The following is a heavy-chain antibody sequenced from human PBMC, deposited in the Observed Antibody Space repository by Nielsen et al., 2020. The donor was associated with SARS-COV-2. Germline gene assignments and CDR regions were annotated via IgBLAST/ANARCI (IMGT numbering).Heavy chain of an antibody. D-gene: IGHD6-19*01. CDR1: GGTFSSYT. CDR3: ARVPYSSGWHIDY. Sequence: ASVKVSCKASGGTFSSYTISWVRQAPGQGLEWMGWMNPNSGNTGYAQKFQGRVTMTRNTSISTAYMELSSLRSEDTAVYYCARVPYSSGWHIDYWGQGTLVTVSS. J-gene: IGHJ4*02. V-gene: IGHV1-8*02. CDR2: MNPNSGNT.